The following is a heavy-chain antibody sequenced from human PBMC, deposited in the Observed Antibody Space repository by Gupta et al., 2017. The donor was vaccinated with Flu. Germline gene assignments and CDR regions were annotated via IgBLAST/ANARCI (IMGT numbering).Heavy chain of an antibody. Sequence: QVQLQESGPGLVKPSETLSLTCSVSGGSMGNLYWGWIRQSPGRGLEWIGYMFYIGGPNVNPSLKSRVTMSVDTSRNEFSLNLNYVTAADTAVYYCARNTSRVGASSGDGFDIWGPGTQVTVSS. V-gene: IGHV4-59*08. CDR1: GGSMGNLY. CDR2: MFYIGGP. D-gene: IGHD1-26*01. J-gene: IGHJ3*02. CDR3: ARNTSRVGASSGDGFDI.